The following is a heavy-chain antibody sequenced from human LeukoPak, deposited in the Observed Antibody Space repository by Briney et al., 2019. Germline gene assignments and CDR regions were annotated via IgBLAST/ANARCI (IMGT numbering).Heavy chain of an antibody. V-gene: IGHV3-30*18. CDR2: ISYDGSNK. D-gene: IGHD2-2*01. Sequence: GRSLRLYSAASGFTFSSYGMHWVRQAPGKGLEGVAVISYDGSNKYYADSVKGRFTISRDNSKNTLYLQMNSLRAEDTAVYYCAKDPYCSSTSCYGRSWFDPWGQGTLVTVSS. J-gene: IGHJ5*02. CDR1: GFTFSSYG. CDR3: AKDPYCSSTSCYGRSWFDP.